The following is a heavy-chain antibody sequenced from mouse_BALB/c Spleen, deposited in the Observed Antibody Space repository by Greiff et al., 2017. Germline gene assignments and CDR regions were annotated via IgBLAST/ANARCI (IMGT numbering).Heavy chain of an antibody. CDR3: AASTVFLYSMDY. J-gene: IGHJ4*01. CDR1: GYSFTSYY. D-gene: IGHD1-1*01. Sequence: EVQLQQSGPELMKPGASVKISCKASGYSFTSYYMHWVKQSPGKSLEWIGYIDPFNGGTSYNQKFKGKATLTVDKSSSTAYMNLSSLTSEASAFEYCAASTVFLYSMDYWGQGTSVTVSS. CDR2: IDPFNGGT. V-gene: IGHV1-28*01.